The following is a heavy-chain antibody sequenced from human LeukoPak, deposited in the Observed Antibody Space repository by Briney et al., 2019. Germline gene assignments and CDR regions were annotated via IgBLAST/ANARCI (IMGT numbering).Heavy chain of an antibody. Sequence: SVKVSCKASGGTFSTYAISWVRQAPGQGLEWMGRIIPILGIANYAQKFQGRVTITADKSTITAYMELSSLRSEDTAVYYCARGTEDWNDSKESYYYGMDVWGQGTTVTVSS. CDR1: GGTFSTYA. V-gene: IGHV1-69*04. CDR2: IIPILGIA. CDR3: ARGTEDWNDSKESYYYGMDV. D-gene: IGHD1-1*01. J-gene: IGHJ6*02.